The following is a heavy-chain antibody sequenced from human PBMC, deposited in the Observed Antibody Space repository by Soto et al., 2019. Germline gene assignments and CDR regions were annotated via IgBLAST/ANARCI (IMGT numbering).Heavy chain of an antibody. J-gene: IGHJ4*02. Sequence: EVQLVESGGGLVQPGRSLRLSCAGSGFTFDDFAMHWVRQAPGKGLEWVSGINGNSGRIGYADSVKGRFTISRDNAKNSLYLQMNSLRAEDGALYYCAKDSGVDVSGPFDYWGQGTLVTVSS. CDR2: INGNSGRI. CDR3: AKDSGVDVSGPFDY. V-gene: IGHV3-9*01. D-gene: IGHD2-8*01. CDR1: GFTFDDFA.